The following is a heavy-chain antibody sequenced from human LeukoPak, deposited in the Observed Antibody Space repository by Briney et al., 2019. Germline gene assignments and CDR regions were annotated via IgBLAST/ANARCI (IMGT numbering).Heavy chain of an antibody. Sequence: GGSLRLSCAASGFTFSSYAMSWVRQAPEKGLEWVSAISGSGGSTYYADSVKGRFTISRDNSKNTLYLQMNSLRAEDTAVYYCAKHLGYTSYCPDYWSQGTLVTVSS. D-gene: IGHD1-26*01. CDR3: AKHLGYTSYCPDY. CDR1: GFTFSSYA. CDR2: ISGSGGST. V-gene: IGHV3-23*01. J-gene: IGHJ4*02.